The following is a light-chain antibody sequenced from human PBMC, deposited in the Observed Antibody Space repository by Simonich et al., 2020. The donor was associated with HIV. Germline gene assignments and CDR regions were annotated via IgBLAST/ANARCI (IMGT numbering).Light chain of an antibody. J-gene: IGKJ1*01. CDR1: RNILYHSNNKNY. CDR2: WAS. Sequence: DIVMTQSPDSLAVSLGERATINCKSSRNILYHSNNKNYLAWYQQKPGQPPNLLIYWASTRESGVPDRFSASGSGTDFTLTISSLQAEDVAVYYCQQYYTTPPTFGQGTKVEIK. CDR3: QQYYTTPPT. V-gene: IGKV4-1*01.